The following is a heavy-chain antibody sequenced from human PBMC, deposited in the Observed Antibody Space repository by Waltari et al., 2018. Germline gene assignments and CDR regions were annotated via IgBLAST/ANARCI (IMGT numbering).Heavy chain of an antibody. D-gene: IGHD2-8*02. CDR3: ARDGRVSQIDY. V-gene: IGHV1-3*01. CDR2: INAGNGNT. Sequence: QVQLVQSGAEVKKPGASVKVSCKASGYTFTSYAMHWVRQAPGQRLEWMGWINAGNGNTKYSQKFKGRVTITRDTSASTAYMELSSLRSEDTAVYYCARDGRVSQIDYWGQGTLVTVSS. CDR1: GYTFTSYA. J-gene: IGHJ4*02.